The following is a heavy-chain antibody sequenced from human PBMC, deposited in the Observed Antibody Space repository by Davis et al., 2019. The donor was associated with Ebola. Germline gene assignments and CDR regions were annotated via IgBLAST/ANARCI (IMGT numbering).Heavy chain of an antibody. CDR3: AREGPFTNQYYFDY. Sequence: MPSETLSLTCAVYGGSFSGYYWSWIRQSPGKGLEWIGEINHSGSTYYNPSLKSRVTISVDTSKNQFSLKLSSVTAADTAVYYCAREGPFTNQYYFDYWGQGTLVTVSS. CDR2: INHSGST. V-gene: IGHV4-34*01. J-gene: IGHJ4*02. D-gene: IGHD2-8*01. CDR1: GGSFSGYY.